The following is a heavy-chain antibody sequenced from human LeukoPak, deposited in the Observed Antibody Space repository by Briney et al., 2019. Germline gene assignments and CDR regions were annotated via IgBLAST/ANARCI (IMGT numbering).Heavy chain of an antibody. D-gene: IGHD4-17*01. CDR1: GFTFDDYA. CDR2: ISWNSDNI. CDR3: AKLSGSSTTVTTTFHY. V-gene: IGHV3-9*01. J-gene: IGHJ4*02. Sequence: GGTLRLSCAASGFTFDDYAMHWVRLVPGKGLEWVSGISWNSDNIGYADSVKGRFTISRDNAKNSLYLQMNSLRTEDTALYYCAKLSGSSTTVTTTFHYWGQGTLVTVSS.